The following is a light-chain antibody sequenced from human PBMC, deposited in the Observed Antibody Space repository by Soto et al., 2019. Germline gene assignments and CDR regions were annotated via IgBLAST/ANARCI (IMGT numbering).Light chain of an antibody. J-gene: IGLJ1*01. CDR1: SSNIGAGYD. V-gene: IGLV1-40*01. CDR2: GNS. CDR3: QSYDSSLSGYV. Sequence: QSVLTRPPSVSGAPGQRVTISCTGSSSNIGAGYDVHWYQQLPGTAPKLLIYGNSNRPSGVPDRFSGSKFGTSASLAITGLQAEDEADYYCQSYDSSLSGYVFGTGTKVT.